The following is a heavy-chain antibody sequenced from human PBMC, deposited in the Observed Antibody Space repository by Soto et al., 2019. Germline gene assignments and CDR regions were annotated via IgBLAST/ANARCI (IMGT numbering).Heavy chain of an antibody. D-gene: IGHD2-21*02. CDR1: GFAFNGYG. Sequence: QGQLVESGGGVVQPGTSLRLSCGASGFAFNGYGMHWVRQAPGKGLEWVAAISYDGQNRYYADSMRGRITISRDNSKNTLVLEMNGLRAEDTGVYYCAKDNLAAETAGIGNGMGVWGRGTPVTVSS. V-gene: IGHV3-30*18. CDR2: ISYDGQNR. J-gene: IGHJ6*02. CDR3: AKDNLAAETAGIGNGMGV.